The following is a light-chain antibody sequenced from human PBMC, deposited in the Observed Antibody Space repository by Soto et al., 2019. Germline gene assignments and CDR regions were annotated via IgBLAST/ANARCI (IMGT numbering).Light chain of an antibody. CDR1: QSVSSY. CDR2: DAS. CDR3: QQRSNWPLT. J-gene: IGKJ4*01. Sequence: DIVLTESPATLSFSPGESATLLGRASQSVSSYLAWYQQKPGQAPRLLIYDASNRATGIPARFSGSGSGTDFTLTISSLEPEDFAVYYCQQRSNWPLTFGGGTKVDIK. V-gene: IGKV3-11*01.